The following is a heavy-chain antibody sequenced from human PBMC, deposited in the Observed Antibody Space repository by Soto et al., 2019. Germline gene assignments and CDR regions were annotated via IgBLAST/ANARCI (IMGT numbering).Heavy chain of an antibody. CDR3: TPTVTLRGFDY. D-gene: IGHD4-17*01. V-gene: IGHV3-73*02. CDR2: IRTKANDYAT. J-gene: IGHJ4*02. Sequence: EVQLVESGGGLVQPGGSLKLSCAASGFTFSGSAMHWVRQTSGKGLEWVGRIRTKANDYATVYSASVKGRFIISRDDSKNTAYLQMSSLRPEDTALYYCTPTVTLRGFDYWGQGTLVTVSS. CDR1: GFTFSGSA.